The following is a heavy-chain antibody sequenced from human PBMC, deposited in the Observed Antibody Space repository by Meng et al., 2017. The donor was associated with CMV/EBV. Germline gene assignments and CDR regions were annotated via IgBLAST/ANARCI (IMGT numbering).Heavy chain of an antibody. D-gene: IGHD2-2*01. CDR1: GGSSRSYY. CDR2: IYSSGRT. J-gene: IGHJ4*02. Sequence: CTVSGGSSRSYYWSWIRQPAGKGLEWIGRIYSSGRTNYKSSLKSRVTMSVDTSRNQFSLKLSSVTAADTAVYYCARTDCSSTSCYLNYWGQGTLVTVSS. V-gene: IGHV4-4*07. CDR3: ARTDCSSTSCYLNY.